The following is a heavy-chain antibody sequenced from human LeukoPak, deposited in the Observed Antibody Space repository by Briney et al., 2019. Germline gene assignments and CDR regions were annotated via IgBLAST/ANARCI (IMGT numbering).Heavy chain of an antibody. J-gene: IGHJ4*02. V-gene: IGHV4-59*10. D-gene: IGHD3-22*01. CDR2: IFTSGDT. Sequence: SETLSLTCAVYGGSFSGYYWSWIRQPAGKGLEWIGRIFTSGDTNYNPSLKSRVTMSVDTSKHQFSLKLSSVTAADTAVYYCARVTGYMIEDYFDYWGQGTLVTVSS. CDR3: ARVTGYMIEDYFDY. CDR1: GGSFSGYY.